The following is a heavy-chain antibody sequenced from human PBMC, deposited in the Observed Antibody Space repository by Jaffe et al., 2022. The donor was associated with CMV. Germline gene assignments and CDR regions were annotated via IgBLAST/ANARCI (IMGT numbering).Heavy chain of an antibody. CDR2: INVGDGNT. Sequence: QVQVVQSGAEVKKPGASVKISCKASGYNLTTYTLHWVRQAPGQGLEWMGWINVGDGNTKYSENFQGRVTITRDTSATTAYMEVSSLRSEDTAVYYCAQDEHFWGQGTVVTVSS. CDR1: GYNLTTYT. J-gene: IGHJ3*01. V-gene: IGHV1-3*01. CDR3: AQDEHF.